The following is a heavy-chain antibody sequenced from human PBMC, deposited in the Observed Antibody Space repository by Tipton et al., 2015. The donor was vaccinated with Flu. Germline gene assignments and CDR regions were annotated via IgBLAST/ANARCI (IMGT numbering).Heavy chain of an antibody. Sequence: TLSLPCTVSGDSMSSFYWTWIRQPAGKGLEWIGRMSASGSSKYKPSLKSRVTMSVDTSKNQFSLRLTSVTSADTAVYYCARGSGSGTDVTFYFWGQGTLVTVSS. J-gene: IGHJ4*02. CDR1: GDSMSSFY. V-gene: IGHV4-4*07. D-gene: IGHD3-10*01. CDR3: ARGSGSGTDVTFYF. CDR2: MSASGSS.